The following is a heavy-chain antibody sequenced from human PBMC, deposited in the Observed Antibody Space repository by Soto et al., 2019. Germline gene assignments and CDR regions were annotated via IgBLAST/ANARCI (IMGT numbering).Heavy chain of an antibody. J-gene: IGHJ3*02. CDR3: AKDRGSSGRTKAAFDI. CDR1: GFTFSSYA. V-gene: IGHV3-23*01. CDR2: ISGSGGST. Sequence: PGGSLRLSCAASGFTFSSYAMSWVRQAPGKGLEWVLGISGSGGSTYYADSVKGRFTISRDNSKNTLYLQMNSLRAEDTAVYYCAKDRGSSGRTKAAFDIWGQGTMVTVSS. D-gene: IGHD6-19*01.